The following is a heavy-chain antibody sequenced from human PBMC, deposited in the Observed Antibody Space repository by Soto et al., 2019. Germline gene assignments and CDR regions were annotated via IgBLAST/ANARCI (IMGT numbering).Heavy chain of an antibody. V-gene: IGHV3-7*03. CDR1: GFTFSSYW. D-gene: IGHD3-22*01. CDR3: ARGDYYDSSGPFYDAFDI. Sequence: EVQLVESGGGLVQPGGSLRLSCAASGFTFSSYWMSWVRQAPGKGLEWVANIKQDGSEKYYVDSVKGRFTISRDNAKNSLYLQMNSLRAADTAVYYCARGDYYDSSGPFYDAFDIWGQGTMVTVSS. CDR2: IKQDGSEK. J-gene: IGHJ3*02.